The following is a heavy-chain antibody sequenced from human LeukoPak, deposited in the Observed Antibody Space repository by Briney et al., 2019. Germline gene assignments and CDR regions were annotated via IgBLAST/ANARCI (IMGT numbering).Heavy chain of an antibody. V-gene: IGHV5-51*01. J-gene: IGHJ4*02. Sequence: GESLKISCKGSGYSFTSYWIGWVRQTPGKGLEWMGIIYPGDSDTRYSPSFQGQVTISADKSISTAYLQWSSLKASDTAMYYCARLGYSGYDFWGYYFDYWGQGTLVTVSS. CDR3: ARLGYSGYDFWGYYFDY. CDR2: IYPGDSDT. CDR1: GYSFTSYW. D-gene: IGHD5-12*01.